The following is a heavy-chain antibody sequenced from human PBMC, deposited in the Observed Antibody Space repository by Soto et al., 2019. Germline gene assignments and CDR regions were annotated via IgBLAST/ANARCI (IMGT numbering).Heavy chain of an antibody. V-gene: IGHV4-39*01. D-gene: IGHD2-15*01. CDR2: IYSSGIT. J-gene: IGHJ4*02. Sequence: SETLSLTCTVSGVSFSSASYYWGWIRQPPGKGLEWIGTIYSSGITYYNPFLKSRVTISVDTSKKQFSLKVSSVTAADTAVYYCARHVCTRGTCFFDYWGQGTLVTVSS. CDR1: GVSFSSASYY. CDR3: ARHVCTRGTCFFDY.